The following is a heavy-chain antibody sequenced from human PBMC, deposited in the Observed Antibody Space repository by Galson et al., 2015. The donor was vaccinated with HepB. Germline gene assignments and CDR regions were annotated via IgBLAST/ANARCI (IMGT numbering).Heavy chain of an antibody. CDR1: GFTFSSYG. J-gene: IGHJ4*02. CDR2: IWYDGSNK. CDR3: ARGTTGQGYYFDY. V-gene: IGHV3-33*01. Sequence: SLRLSCAASGFTFSSYGMHWVRQAPGKGLEWVAVIWYDGSNKYYAEFVKGRFIISRVNSKNTLYLQMNSLRAEDTAVYYCARGTTGQGYYFDYWGQGTLVTVSS. D-gene: IGHD4-17*01.